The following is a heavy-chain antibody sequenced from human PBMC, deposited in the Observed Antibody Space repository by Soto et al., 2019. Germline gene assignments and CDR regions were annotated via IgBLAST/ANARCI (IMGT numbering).Heavy chain of an antibody. J-gene: IGHJ4*02. V-gene: IGHV3-23*01. CDR2: MSGSSSTT. CDR3: AKNQERELPRVIDF. CDR1: GLTFSDYA. Sequence: GGSLRLSCATSGLTFSDYAMSWVRQAPGGGLEWVSSMSGSSSTTYYADSVRGRFTISRDRSKNTLYLQMSSLRAEDTALYYCAKNQERELPRVIDFWGQGTLVTVSS. D-gene: IGHD1-7*01.